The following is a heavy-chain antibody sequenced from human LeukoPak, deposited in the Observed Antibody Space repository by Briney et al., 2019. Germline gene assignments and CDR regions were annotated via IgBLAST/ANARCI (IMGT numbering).Heavy chain of an antibody. Sequence: SSETLSLTCTVSGGSISTSTYYWAWIRQPPGKGLEWIGSIYYTGTTYYSPSLKSRVTILLDTSKKQFSLKLRSVTAADTAVYYCARAVEDFYYYMDVWGKGTTVTVSS. CDR2: IYYTGTT. J-gene: IGHJ6*03. CDR3: ARAVEDFYYYMDV. CDR1: GGSISTSTYY. V-gene: IGHV4-39*07. D-gene: IGHD6-19*01.